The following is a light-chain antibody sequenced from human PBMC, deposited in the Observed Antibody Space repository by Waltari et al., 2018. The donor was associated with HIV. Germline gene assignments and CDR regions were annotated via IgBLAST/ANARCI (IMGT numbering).Light chain of an antibody. J-gene: IGKJ4*01. CDR2: DAS. CDR1: QDISHY. CDR3: QQYDNLPLT. Sequence: DIQMTQSPPSLSASVGDRVTITCQASQDISHYLTWYQQKPGKAPKLLIYDASNLETGVPSRFSGSGSGTDFTFTISSLQSEDIATYYCQQYDNLPLTFGGGTKVESK. V-gene: IGKV1-33*01.